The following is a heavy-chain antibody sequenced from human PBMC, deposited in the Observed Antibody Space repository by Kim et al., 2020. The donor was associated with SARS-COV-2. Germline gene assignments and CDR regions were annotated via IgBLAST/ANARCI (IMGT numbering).Heavy chain of an antibody. CDR3: AKGWYSSKDLHPGLHYGMDV. V-gene: IGHV3-23*01. CDR1: GFTFSSYA. J-gene: IGHJ6*02. Sequence: GGSLRLSCAASGFTFSSYAMSWVRQAPGKGLEWVSAISGSGGSTYYADSVKGRFTISRDNSKNTLYLQMNSLRAEDTAVYYCAKGWYSSKDLHPGLHYGMDVWGQGTTVTVSS. CDR2: ISGSGGST. D-gene: IGHD6-13*01.